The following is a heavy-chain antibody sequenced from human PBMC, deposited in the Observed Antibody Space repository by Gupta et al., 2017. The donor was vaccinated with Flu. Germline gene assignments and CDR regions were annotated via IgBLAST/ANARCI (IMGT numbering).Heavy chain of an antibody. CDR2: IKNLIDGATV. D-gene: IGHD2-15*01. CDR1: GFTFSNAW. J-gene: IGHJ4*02. Sequence: EVELVESGGGLVKPGGSLRLSCAASGFTFSNAWMVWIRQAPGKGLEWVGRIKNLIDGATVDYAASVKDRFIISRDDSTLYLQMNSLKTEDTAVYYCTTSPLSGHCATATSPCYPFDYWGQGILVTVSS. CDR3: TTSPLSGHCATATSPCYPFDY. V-gene: IGHV3-15*01.